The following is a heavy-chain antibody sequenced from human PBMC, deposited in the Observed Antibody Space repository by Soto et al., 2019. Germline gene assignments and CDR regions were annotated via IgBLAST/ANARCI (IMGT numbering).Heavy chain of an antibody. CDR2: ISGSGGST. Sequence: EVQLLESGGGLVQPGGSLRLSCAASGFTFSNYAMSWVRQAPGKGLEWVSAISGSGGSTYYADSVKGRFTISRDNXKSTLSLQMNSLRAEDTAVYHCAKEFYEVKGFFDYWGQGTLVTVSS. CDR3: AKEFYEVKGFFDY. D-gene: IGHD3-16*01. J-gene: IGHJ4*02. V-gene: IGHV3-23*01. CDR1: GFTFSNYA.